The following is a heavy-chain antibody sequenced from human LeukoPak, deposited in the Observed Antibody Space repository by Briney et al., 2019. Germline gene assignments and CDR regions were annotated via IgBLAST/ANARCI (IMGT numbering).Heavy chain of an antibody. CDR2: IIPILGIA. CDR1: GGTFSSYA. D-gene: IGHD3-10*01. J-gene: IGHJ6*02. Sequence: SVKVSCKASGGTFSSYAISWVRQAPGQGLEWMGRIIPILGIANYAQKFQGRVTITADKSTSTAYMELSSLRSEDTAVYYCARATMVRGVQTYYGMDVWGQGTTVTVSS. CDR3: ARATMVRGVQTYYGMDV. V-gene: IGHV1-69*04.